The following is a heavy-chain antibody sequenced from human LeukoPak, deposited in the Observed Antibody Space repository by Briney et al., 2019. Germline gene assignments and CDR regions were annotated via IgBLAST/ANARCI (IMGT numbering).Heavy chain of an antibody. J-gene: IGHJ6*02. V-gene: IGHV1-18*01. D-gene: IGHD3-9*01. Sequence: GASVKVSCKASGYTFTSYGISWVRQAPGQGLEWMGWISAYNGNTNYAQKLQGRVTMTTDTSTSTAYMELRSLRSDDTAVYYCARLKGRGFATGYYYYYYGMDVWGQGTTVTVSS. CDR2: ISAYNGNT. CDR3: ARLKGRGFATGYYYYYYGMDV. CDR1: GYTFTSYG.